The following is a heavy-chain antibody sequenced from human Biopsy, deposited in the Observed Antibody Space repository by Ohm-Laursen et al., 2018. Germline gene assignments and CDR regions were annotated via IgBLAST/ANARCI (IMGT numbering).Heavy chain of an antibody. J-gene: IGHJ4*02. D-gene: IGHD3-16*01. CDR1: GGSISGYH. CDR2: ISYTGGI. CDR3: TRAGGGKIYGL. Sequence: TLSLTCTVSGGSISGYHWSWIRKSPGKGLEWLAYISYTGGITSNPSLNGRATMSLDTSKNQFSLKLTSVTAADTALYYCTRAGGGKIYGLWGQGTLVTVSS. V-gene: IGHV4-59*12.